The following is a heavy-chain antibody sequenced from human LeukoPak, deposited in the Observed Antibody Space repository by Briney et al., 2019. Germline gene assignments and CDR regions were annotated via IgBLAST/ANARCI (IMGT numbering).Heavy chain of an antibody. D-gene: IGHD6-13*01. J-gene: IGHJ4*02. Sequence: GRSLRLSCAASGFTFSSYGMHWVRQAPGKGLEWVAVISYDGSNKYYADSVKGRFTISRDNSKNTLYLQMNSLRAEDTAVYYCAKNSPGIVAFDYWGQGTLVTVSS. CDR1: GFTFSSYG. CDR2: ISYDGSNK. CDR3: AKNSPGIVAFDY. V-gene: IGHV3-30*18.